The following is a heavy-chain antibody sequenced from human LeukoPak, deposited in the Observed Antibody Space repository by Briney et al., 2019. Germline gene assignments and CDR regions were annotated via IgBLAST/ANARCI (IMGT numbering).Heavy chain of an antibody. V-gene: IGHV3-30*04. Sequence: GGSLRLSCAASGFTFSSYAMHWVRQAPGKGLEWVAVISYDGSNKYYADSVKGRFTISRDNSKNTLYLQMNSLRAEDTAVYYCARVSYFGSAGFDYWGQGTLVTVSS. D-gene: IGHD2-21*01. CDR3: ARVSYFGSAGFDY. J-gene: IGHJ4*02. CDR2: ISYDGSNK. CDR1: GFTFSSYA.